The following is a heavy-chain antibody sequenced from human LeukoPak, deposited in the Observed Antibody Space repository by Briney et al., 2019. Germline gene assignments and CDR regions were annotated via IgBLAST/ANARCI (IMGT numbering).Heavy chain of an antibody. D-gene: IGHD3-3*02. Sequence: ASVKVSCKASGGTFSSYAISWVRQAPGQGLEWMGGIIPIFGTANYAQKFQGRVTITTDESTSTAYMELSRLRSEDTAVYYCARGLADPPKIYYYYMDVWGKGTTVTVSS. J-gene: IGHJ6*03. CDR3: ARGLADPPKIYYYYMDV. CDR1: GGTFSSYA. CDR2: IIPIFGTA. V-gene: IGHV1-69*05.